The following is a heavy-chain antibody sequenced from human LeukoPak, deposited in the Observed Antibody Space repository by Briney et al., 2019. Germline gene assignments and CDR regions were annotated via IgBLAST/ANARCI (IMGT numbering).Heavy chain of an antibody. J-gene: IGHJ5*02. CDR2: IYYSGST. CDR3: ARVGWLRNNWFDP. Sequence: SETLSLTCTVSGDSVNSGSYYWSWIRQPPGRGLEWMAYIYYSGSTNYNPSLKSRGTISVDTSKNQFSLKLISVTAADTAVYYCARVGWLRNNWFDPWGQGILVTVSS. V-gene: IGHV4-61*01. CDR1: GDSVNSGSYY. D-gene: IGHD5-12*01.